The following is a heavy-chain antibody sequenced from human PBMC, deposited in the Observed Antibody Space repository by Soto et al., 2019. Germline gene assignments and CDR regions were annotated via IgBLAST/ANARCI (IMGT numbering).Heavy chain of an antibody. J-gene: IGHJ4*02. CDR2: IYHSGST. D-gene: IGHD6-13*01. CDR3: ARDRGSSWHIDY. Sequence: LSLTCAVSGYSIRSGYYWGWIRQPPGKGLEWIGSIYHSGSTYYNPSLKSRVTISVDTSKNQFSLKLSSVTAADTAVYYCARDRGSSWHIDYWGQGTLVTVSS. CDR1: GYSIRSGYY. V-gene: IGHV4-38-2*02.